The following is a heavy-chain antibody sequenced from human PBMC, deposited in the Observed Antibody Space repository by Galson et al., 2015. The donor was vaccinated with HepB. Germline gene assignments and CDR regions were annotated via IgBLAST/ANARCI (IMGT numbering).Heavy chain of an antibody. CDR3: ARGGYSGYDPWYFDL. V-gene: IGHV7-4-1*02. CDR1: GYTFTSYA. D-gene: IGHD5-12*01. J-gene: IGHJ2*01. CDR2: INTNTGNP. Sequence: VKVSCKASGYTFTSYAMNWVRQAPGQGLEWMGWINTNTGNPTYAQGFTGRFVFSLDTSVSTAYLQISSLKAEDTAVYYCARGGYSGYDPWYFDLWGRGTLVTVSS.